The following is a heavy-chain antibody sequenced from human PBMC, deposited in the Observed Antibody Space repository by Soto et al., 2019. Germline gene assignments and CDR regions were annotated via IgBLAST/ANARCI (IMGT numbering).Heavy chain of an antibody. V-gene: IGHV3-23*01. CDR1: GCTFSSYA. Sequence: EVQLLESGGGLVQPGGSLRLSCAASGCTFSSYAMSWVRQAPGKGLEWVSAISGSGGSTYYADSVKGRFTISRDNSKNTLYRPMNSLRAEETAVYYCAKRYSYYWASSRSYWGQGPLVTVSS. D-gene: IGHD3-22*01. CDR3: AKRYSYYWASSRSY. J-gene: IGHJ4*02. CDR2: ISGSGGST.